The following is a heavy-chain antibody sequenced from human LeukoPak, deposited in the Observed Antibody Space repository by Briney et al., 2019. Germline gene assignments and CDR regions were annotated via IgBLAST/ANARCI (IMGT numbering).Heavy chain of an antibody. V-gene: IGHV4-4*07. CDR3: ARVTIDTVTGFDY. J-gene: IGHJ4*02. D-gene: IGHD4-11*01. CDR1: GGSISSYY. CDR2: IYTSGST. Sequence: SETLSLTCTVSGGSISSYYWSWLRQPAGKGLEWIGRIYTSGSTNYNPSLKSRVTMSVDTSKNQSSLKLSSVTAADTAVYYCARVTIDTVTGFDYWGQGTLVTVSS.